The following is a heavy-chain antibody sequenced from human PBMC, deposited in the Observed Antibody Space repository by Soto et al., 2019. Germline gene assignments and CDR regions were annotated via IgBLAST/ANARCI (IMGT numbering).Heavy chain of an antibody. V-gene: IGHV3-23*01. CDR2: VTATAESA. CDR3: AKDHYYYDSSGYYLYFDY. Sequence: GGSLRLSCTPFGFNFDAYAMSWVRQAPGKGLEWVSAVTATAESAYYTDSVRGRFTISTDNSKNTLYLQMSSLRAEDTAVYYCAKDHYYYDSSGYYLYFDYWGQGTLVTVSS. D-gene: IGHD3-22*01. CDR1: GFNFDAYA. J-gene: IGHJ4*02.